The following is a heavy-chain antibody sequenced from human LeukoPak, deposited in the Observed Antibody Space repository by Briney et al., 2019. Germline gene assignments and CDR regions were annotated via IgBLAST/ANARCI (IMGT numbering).Heavy chain of an antibody. Sequence: SETLSLTCTVSGVSISSYYGSWIRQPPGKGLEGIGYIYYSGSTNYNPSLKSRVTISVNTCKDQFSLKLSSVTAADTVVYYCARALFCSSCHDYWGQGTLVTVSS. CDR1: GVSISSYY. D-gene: IGHD6-13*01. J-gene: IGHJ4*02. CDR2: IYYSGST. V-gene: IGHV4-59*01. CDR3: ARALFCSSCHDY.